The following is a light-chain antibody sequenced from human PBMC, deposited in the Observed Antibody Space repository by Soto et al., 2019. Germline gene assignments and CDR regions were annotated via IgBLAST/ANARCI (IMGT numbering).Light chain of an antibody. V-gene: IGLV1-47*02. CDR2: SNN. CDR1: SAHIGNNY. J-gene: IGLJ1*01. CDR3: GSWDDSMSGLV. Sequence: QSVLTQPPSASRTPGQRVTISNSGRSAHIGNNYVCWYQQLPGTAPKILIYSNNQRPSRVPDRFSGSKSGNSASLAIIGLLSDDEADYDGGSWDDSMSGLVFGTRTKGTV.